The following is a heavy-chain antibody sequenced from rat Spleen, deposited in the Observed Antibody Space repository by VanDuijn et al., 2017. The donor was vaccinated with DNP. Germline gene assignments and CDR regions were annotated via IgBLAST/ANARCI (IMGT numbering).Heavy chain of an antibody. D-gene: IGHD1-12*02. CDR1: GYSITSSYT. CDR3: AAYYDGTYYYFDY. CDR2: INNAGST. Sequence: EVQLQESGPGLVKPSQSLSLTCSVTGYSITSSYTWNWIRKFPGNKLEWMGYINNAGSTNYNPSLKSRISITRDTSKNPFFLQVNSVTTEDTAPYYCAAYYDGTYYYFDYWGQGVMVTVSS. J-gene: IGHJ2*01. V-gene: IGHV3-3*01.